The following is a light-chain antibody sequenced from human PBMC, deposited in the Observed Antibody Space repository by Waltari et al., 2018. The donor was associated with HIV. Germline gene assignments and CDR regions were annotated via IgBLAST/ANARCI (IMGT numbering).Light chain of an antibody. V-gene: IGLV7-43*01. Sequence: VVTLKPVVTVSPVGPAKLHCTFSTGPVIIRLSANWFQQRPGQAPRPLIYSSTRRHSLTPERFSAYLGDDRAALILSTVWPEDEAVYYCMLFFRSSYLFGGGTKVTVL. CDR2: SST. J-gene: IGLJ2*01. CDR1: TGPVIIRLS. CDR3: MLFFRSSYL.